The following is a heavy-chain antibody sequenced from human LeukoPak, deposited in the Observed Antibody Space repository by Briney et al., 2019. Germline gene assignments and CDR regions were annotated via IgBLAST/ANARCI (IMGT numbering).Heavy chain of an antibody. CDR1: GGSISSYY. D-gene: IGHD6-19*01. CDR3: RGGYSSGWLP. J-gene: IGHJ5*02. CDR2: IYYSGST. V-gene: IGHV4-59*01. Sequence: PSETLSLTCTVSGGSISSYYWSWIRQPPGQGLEWIGYIYYSGSTNYNPSIKSRVAISVDNSKNQFSLKRISVTAPATTVYYCRGGYSSGWLPWGGGTVVRVS.